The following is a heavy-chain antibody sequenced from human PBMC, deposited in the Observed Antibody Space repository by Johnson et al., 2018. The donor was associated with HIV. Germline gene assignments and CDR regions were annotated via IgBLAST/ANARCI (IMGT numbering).Heavy chain of an antibody. CDR2: IKGNGDST. J-gene: IGHJ3*02. V-gene: IGHV3-20*04. CDR1: GFNFDDYG. Sequence: VQLVESGGGVVRPGGSLRLSCAASGFNFDDYGMNWVRQVPGEGLEWVSGIKGNGDSTGYADSVKGRFTISRDNAKNSLYLQMNSLRAEDTALYYCAKQQLVPDDAFDIWGQGTMVNVSS. CDR3: AKQQLVPDDAFDI. D-gene: IGHD6-6*01.